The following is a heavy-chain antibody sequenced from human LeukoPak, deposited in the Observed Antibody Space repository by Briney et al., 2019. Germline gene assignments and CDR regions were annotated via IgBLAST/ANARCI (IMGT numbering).Heavy chain of an antibody. CDR2: ISYDGSNK. V-gene: IGHV3-30-3*02. Sequence: GKSLRLSCAASGFTFSGYPIHWVRQAPGKGLEWVAVISYDGSNKYYADSVKGRFTISRDNSKNTLYLQMNNLKVEDTAVYYCAKGRCSGVGCDSFHSWGQGALVTVSS. CDR1: GFTFSGYP. CDR3: AKGRCSGVGCDSFHS. D-gene: IGHD2-15*01. J-gene: IGHJ4*02.